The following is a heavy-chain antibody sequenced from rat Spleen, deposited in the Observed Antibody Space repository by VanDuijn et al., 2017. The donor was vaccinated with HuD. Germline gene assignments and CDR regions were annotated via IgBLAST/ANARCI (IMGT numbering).Heavy chain of an antibody. CDR3: ARENYTPDY. Sequence: EVQLVESDGGLVQPGRSLKLSCAASGFTFSDYYMAWVRQAPTKGLEWVATISYDGSSTYYPDSVKGRFTISRDNAKSTLYLQMNSLRSEDTATYYCARENYTPDYWGQGVMVTGSS. CDR2: ISYDGSST. D-gene: IGHD1-8*01. J-gene: IGHJ2*01. CDR1: GFTFSDYY. V-gene: IGHV5-29*01.